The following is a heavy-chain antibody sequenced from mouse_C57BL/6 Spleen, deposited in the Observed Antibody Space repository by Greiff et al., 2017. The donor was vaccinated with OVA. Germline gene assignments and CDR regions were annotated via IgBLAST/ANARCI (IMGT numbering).Heavy chain of an antibody. Sequence: QVQLKESGAELVMPGASVKLSCKASGYTFTSYWMHWVKQRPGQGLEWIGEIDPSDSYTNYNQKFKGKSTLTVDKSSSTAYMQLSSLTSEDSAVYYCARASTGDFDYWGQGTTLTVSS. CDR3: ARASTGDFDY. CDR1: GYTFTSYW. CDR2: IDPSDSYT. J-gene: IGHJ2*01. D-gene: IGHD6-1*01. V-gene: IGHV1-69*01.